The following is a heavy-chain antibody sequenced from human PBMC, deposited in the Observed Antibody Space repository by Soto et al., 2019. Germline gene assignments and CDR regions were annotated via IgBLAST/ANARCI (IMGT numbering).Heavy chain of an antibody. J-gene: IGHJ4*02. V-gene: IGHV3-66*01. CDR1: GFTVSSNY. Sequence: GGSLRLSCAASGFTVSSNYMSWVRQAPGKGLEWVSVIYSGGSTYYADSVKGRFTISRDNSKNTLYLQMNSLRAEDTAVYYCARDNSGYYYFDYWGQGTLVTVSS. D-gene: IGHD5-12*01. CDR2: IYSGGST. CDR3: ARDNSGYYYFDY.